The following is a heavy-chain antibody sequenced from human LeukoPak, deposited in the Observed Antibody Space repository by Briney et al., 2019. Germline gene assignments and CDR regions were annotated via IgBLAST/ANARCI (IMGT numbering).Heavy chain of an antibody. CDR2: FYSGGNT. D-gene: IGHD6-13*01. CDR1: GFTVSSNY. Sequence: GASLRLSCAASGFTVSSNYMTWVRQAPGKGLEWVSIFYSGGNTYYADSVKGRFTISRDKSNNTLFLEMNSLRAEDTAVYYCATESRLSSSWFYPPAVWGQGTLVIVSS. V-gene: IGHV3-53*01. CDR3: ATESRLSSSWFYPPAV. J-gene: IGHJ4*02.